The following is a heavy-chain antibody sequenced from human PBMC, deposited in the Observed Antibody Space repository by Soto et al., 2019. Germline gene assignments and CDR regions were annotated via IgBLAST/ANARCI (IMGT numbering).Heavy chain of an antibody. CDR1: GGTFSSYA. J-gene: IGHJ5*02. V-gene: IGHV1-69*06. CDR2: IIPIFGTA. D-gene: IGHD5-18*01. CDR3: ARGGYSYGYVRNNWFDR. Sequence: GXSVKVSCKASGGTFSSYAISWVRQAPGQGLEWMGGIIPIFGTANYAQKFQGRVTITADKSTSTAYMELSSLRSEDTAVYYCARGGYSYGYVRNNWFDRWGQGTLVTVSS.